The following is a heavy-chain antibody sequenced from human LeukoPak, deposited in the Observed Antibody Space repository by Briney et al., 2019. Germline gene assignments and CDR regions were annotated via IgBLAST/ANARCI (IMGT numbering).Heavy chain of an antibody. CDR2: IYYSGST. J-gene: IGHJ4*02. Sequence: PSETLSLTCTVSGGPISSYYWSWIRQPPGKGLEWIGYIYYSGSTNYNPSLKSRVTISVDTSKNQFSLKLSSVTAADTAVYHCARPTYDSSGYYLDYWGQGTLVTVSS. V-gene: IGHV4-59*08. CDR3: ARPTYDSSGYYLDY. D-gene: IGHD3-22*01. CDR1: GGPISSYY.